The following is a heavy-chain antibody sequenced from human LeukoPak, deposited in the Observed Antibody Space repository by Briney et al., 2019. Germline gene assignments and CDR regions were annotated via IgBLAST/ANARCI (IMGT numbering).Heavy chain of an antibody. V-gene: IGHV3-23*01. Sequence: GGSLRLSCVVSGFTFSSYAMSWVRQAPGKGLEWVSGISGSGGSTYYADSVKGRFTISRDNSKNTLYLQMNSLRAEDTAVYYCAKGGRMDTAMVMSVGGIDYWGQGTLVTVSS. J-gene: IGHJ4*02. CDR3: AKGGRMDTAMVMSVGGIDY. CDR2: ISGSGGST. CDR1: GFTFSSYA. D-gene: IGHD5-18*01.